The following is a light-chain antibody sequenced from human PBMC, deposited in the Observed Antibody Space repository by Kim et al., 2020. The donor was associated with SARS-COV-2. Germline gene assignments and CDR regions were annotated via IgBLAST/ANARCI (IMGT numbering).Light chain of an antibody. Sequence: LTQPHSVSESPGKTVTISCTRSSGSIASNYVQWYQQRPGSSPTTVIYGDDQRPSGVPDRFSGSIDSSANSASLTISSLKTEDEADYYCQSYDNYNQVFGGGTQLTVL. J-gene: IGLJ3*02. CDR2: GDD. CDR3: QSYDNYNQV. CDR1: SGSIASNY. V-gene: IGLV6-57*01.